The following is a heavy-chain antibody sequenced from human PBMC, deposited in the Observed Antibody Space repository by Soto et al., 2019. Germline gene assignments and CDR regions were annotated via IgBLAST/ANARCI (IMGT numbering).Heavy chain of an antibody. V-gene: IGHV4-59*01. CDR3: AKDSGSYDYYYYGVDV. Sequence: PSETLSLTCTVSGGSISSYYWSWIRQPPGKGLEWIGYIYYSGSTNYNPSLKSRVTISVDTSKNQFSLKLSSVTAADTAVYYCAKDSGSYDYYYYGVDVWGQGTTVTVSS. CDR1: GGSISSYY. J-gene: IGHJ6*02. D-gene: IGHD1-26*01. CDR2: IYYSGST.